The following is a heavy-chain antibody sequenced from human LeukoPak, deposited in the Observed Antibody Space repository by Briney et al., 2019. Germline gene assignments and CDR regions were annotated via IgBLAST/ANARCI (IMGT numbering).Heavy chain of an antibody. V-gene: IGHV1-18*01. Sequence: GASVKVSCKASGYTFTSYGISWVRQAPGQGLEWMGWISPYNGNTNYAQKLQGRVTMTTDTSTSTAYMELRSLRSDDTAVYYCARAHGPSIAVAGTYYYYYGMDVWGQGTTVTVSS. D-gene: IGHD6-19*01. J-gene: IGHJ6*02. CDR3: ARAHGPSIAVAGTYYYYYGMDV. CDR1: GYTFTSYG. CDR2: ISPYNGNT.